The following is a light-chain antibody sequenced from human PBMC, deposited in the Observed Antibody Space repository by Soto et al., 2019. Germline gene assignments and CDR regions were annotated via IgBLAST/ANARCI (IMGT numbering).Light chain of an antibody. V-gene: IGKV3-15*01. Sequence: DIVMTQTPATLSVSPGERATLSCRASQTVSSNLAWYQQKLGQAPRLLIYGASTRATGVPARFSGSGSGTEFTLTISSLQPDDFASYYCQQSNTFWTFGQGAMV. CDR1: QTVSSN. J-gene: IGKJ1*01. CDR2: GAS. CDR3: QQSNTFWT.